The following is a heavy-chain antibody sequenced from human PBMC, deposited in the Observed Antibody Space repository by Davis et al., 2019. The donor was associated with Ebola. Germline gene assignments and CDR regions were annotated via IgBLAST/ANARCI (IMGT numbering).Heavy chain of an antibody. Sequence: PGGSLTLSCAASGFTFSSYSMNWVRQAPGKGLEWVSYISSSSSTIYYADSVKGRFTISRDNAKNSLYLQMNSLRDEETAVYYCGRGRPSTGTKGFYFDFWGQGNLVNVS. D-gene: IGHD4-17*01. CDR1: GFTFSSYS. J-gene: IGHJ4*02. CDR2: ISSSSSTI. CDR3: GRGRPSTGTKGFYFDF. V-gene: IGHV3-48*02.